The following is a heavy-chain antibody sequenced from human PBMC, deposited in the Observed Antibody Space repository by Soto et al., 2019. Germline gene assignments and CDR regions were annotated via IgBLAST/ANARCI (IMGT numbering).Heavy chain of an antibody. V-gene: IGHV4-4*07. CDR3: ARMYSSGSGWFHP. J-gene: IGHJ5*02. D-gene: IGHD6-19*01. Sequence: VQLVESGGGLVEPGGSLRLSCVASGFTFNTYNMNWVRQAPGKGLEWIGSFYSSGSIIYNPSLRSRVSITGDMSTNQFSMSLTSVTAADTARYYCARMYSSGSGWFHPWGQGTLVTVSS. CDR2: FYSSGSI. CDR1: GFTFNTYN.